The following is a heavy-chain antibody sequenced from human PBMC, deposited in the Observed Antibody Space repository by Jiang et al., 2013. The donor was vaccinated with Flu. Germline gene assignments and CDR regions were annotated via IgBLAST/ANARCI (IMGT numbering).Heavy chain of an antibody. CDR3: ARVPVPRRDSRGYYFPH. D-gene: IGHD3-22*01. CDR2: INVGRAIT. CDR1: GYTFTSFA. J-gene: IGHJ1*01. V-gene: IGHV1-3*01. Sequence: SGAEVKKPGASVKVSCKASGYTFTSFAMHWVRQAPGQSPEWMGWINVGRAITKYSQRFQGRLTITRDTSASTVYMELSSLRSEDTAVYYCARVPVPRRDSRGYYFPHWGQGTLVTVSS.